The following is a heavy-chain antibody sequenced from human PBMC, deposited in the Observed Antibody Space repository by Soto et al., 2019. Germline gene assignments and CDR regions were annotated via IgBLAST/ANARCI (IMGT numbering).Heavy chain of an antibody. CDR1: GDSVSSNSAA. Sequence: SQTLSLTCDITGDSVSSNSAAWNWIGQSPSRGLEWLGRTYYRSKWYNDYAVSVKSRITINPETSNNQFSLQLNSVTPEDTAVFYCARSPVVLSTNTANYGIYVRGQGNTVTVSS. V-gene: IGHV6-1*01. CDR3: ARSPVVLSTNTANYGIYV. J-gene: IGHJ6*02. CDR2: TYYRSKWYN. D-gene: IGHD3-22*01.